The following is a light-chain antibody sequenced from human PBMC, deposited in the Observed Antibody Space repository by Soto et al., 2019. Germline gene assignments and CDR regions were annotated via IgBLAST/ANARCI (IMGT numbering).Light chain of an antibody. V-gene: IGKV3-11*01. J-gene: IGKJ5*01. Sequence: EIVLTQSPATLSLSPGERATLSCRASQSVGSYLARFQRKPGQAPRLLIYDASIRATGIPARFSGSGSETDFTLTISSLEPEDFAVYYCQQRASWVTFGQGTRLEIK. CDR2: DAS. CDR1: QSVGSY. CDR3: QQRASWVT.